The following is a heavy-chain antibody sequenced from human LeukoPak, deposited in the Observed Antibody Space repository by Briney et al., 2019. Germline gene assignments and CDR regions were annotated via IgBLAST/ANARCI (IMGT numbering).Heavy chain of an antibody. J-gene: IGHJ4*02. Sequence: GGSLRLSCTASGFTFGDYAMSWFRRAPGKGLEWVGFIRSKAYGGTTEYAASVKGRFAISRDDSKSIAYLQMNSLKMEDTAVYYCTRYDYGSYAFDYWGQGTLVTVSS. CDR2: IRSKAYGGTT. D-gene: IGHD4-17*01. CDR1: GFTFGDYA. CDR3: TRYDYGSYAFDY. V-gene: IGHV3-49*03.